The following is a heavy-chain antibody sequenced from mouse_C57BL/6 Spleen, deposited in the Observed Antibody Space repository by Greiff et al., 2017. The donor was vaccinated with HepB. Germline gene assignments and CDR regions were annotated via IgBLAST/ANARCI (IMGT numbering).Heavy chain of an antibody. V-gene: IGHV1-64*01. Sequence: QVQLKQPGAELVKPGASVKLSCKASGYTFTSYWMHWVKQRPGQGLEWIGMIHPNSGSTNYNEKFKSKATLTVDKSSSTAYMQLSSLTSEDSAVYYCARTGHDGYYEEDWYFDVWGTGTTVTVSS. CDR2: IHPNSGST. J-gene: IGHJ1*03. CDR3: ARTGHDGYYEEDWYFDV. CDR1: GYTFTSYW. D-gene: IGHD2-3*01.